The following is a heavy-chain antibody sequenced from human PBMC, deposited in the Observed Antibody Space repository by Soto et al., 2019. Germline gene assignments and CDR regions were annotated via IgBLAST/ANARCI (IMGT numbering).Heavy chain of an antibody. CDR2: MYHSGRL. V-gene: IGHV4-38-2*02. CDR1: GGSIRSSFY. Sequence: SETLSLTCNVLGGSIRSSFYWGWVRQPPGKGLEWVGSMYHSGRLYYDPSLKSRVTISQDTSKSQFSLKLTSVTAADTAIYYCARQSYTSSYMFDYWSRGTLVTVPS. D-gene: IGHD2-2*02. J-gene: IGHJ4*02. CDR3: ARQSYTSSYMFDY.